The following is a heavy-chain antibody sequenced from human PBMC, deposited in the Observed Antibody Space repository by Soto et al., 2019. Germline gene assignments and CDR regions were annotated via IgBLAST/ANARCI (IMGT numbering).Heavy chain of an antibody. J-gene: IGHJ4*02. CDR1: GFTFSSYG. CDR3: ARDHQPQWLVRSYFDY. D-gene: IGHD6-19*01. CDR2: IWYDGSNK. Sequence: HPGGSLRLSCAASGFTFSSYGMHWVRQAPGKGLEWVAVIWYDGSNKYYADSVKGRFTISRDNSKNTLYLQMNSLRAEDTAVYYCARDHQPQWLVRSYFDYWGQGTLVTVSS. V-gene: IGHV3-33*01.